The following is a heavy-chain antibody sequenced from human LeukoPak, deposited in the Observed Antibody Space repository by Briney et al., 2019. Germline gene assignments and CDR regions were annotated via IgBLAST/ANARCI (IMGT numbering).Heavy chain of an antibody. CDR2: INHSGST. CDR1: GGSFSGYY. Sequence: SGTLSLTCAVYGGSFSGYYWSWIRQPPGKGLEWIGEINHSGSTNYNPSLKSRVTISVDTSKNQFSLKLSSVTAADTAVYYCARMVRGVYFDYWGQGTLVTVSS. CDR3: ARMVRGVYFDY. V-gene: IGHV4-34*01. J-gene: IGHJ4*02. D-gene: IGHD3-10*01.